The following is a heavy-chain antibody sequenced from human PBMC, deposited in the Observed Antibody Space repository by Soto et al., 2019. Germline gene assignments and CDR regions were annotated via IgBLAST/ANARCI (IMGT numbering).Heavy chain of an antibody. CDR1: GGTFSSYA. Sequence: SVKVSCKASGGTFSSYAISWVRQAPGQGLEWMGGIIPIFGTANYAQKFQGRVTITADESTSTAYMELSSLRSEDTAVYYCARAKHYYDSSGYYFDYWGQGTLVTVSS. D-gene: IGHD3-22*01. J-gene: IGHJ4*02. V-gene: IGHV1-69*13. CDR2: IIPIFGTA. CDR3: ARAKHYYDSSGYYFDY.